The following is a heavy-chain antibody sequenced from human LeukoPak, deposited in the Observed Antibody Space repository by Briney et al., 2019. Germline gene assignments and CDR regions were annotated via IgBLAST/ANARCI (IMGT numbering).Heavy chain of an antibody. D-gene: IGHD3-16*02. V-gene: IGHV1-69*05. Sequence: ASVKVSCKASGDSFGTYGITWVRQAPGEGLEWMGGFNPIFGSAQYAQKFQGRVTITMDVSARTVYMELRSLRSDDTAVYYCASSLREGLRLGELSLYRDYWGQGTLVTVSS. CDR3: ASSLREGLRLGELSLYRDY. CDR1: GDSFGTYG. J-gene: IGHJ4*02. CDR2: FNPIFGSA.